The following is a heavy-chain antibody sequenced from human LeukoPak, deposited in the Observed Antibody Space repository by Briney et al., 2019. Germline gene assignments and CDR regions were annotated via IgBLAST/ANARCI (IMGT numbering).Heavy chain of an antibody. Sequence: GESLNISCKGSGYSFTSYWIGWVRPMPGKGLEYMGIIHPGDSDARYSPSFQGQVSISVDRSSSTAYIQWSRLKASDTAMYYCATHPGGLQSGFDNWGQGTLVTVSS. CDR2: IHPGDSDA. D-gene: IGHD5-24*01. CDR1: GYSFTSYW. CDR3: ATHPGGLQSGFDN. J-gene: IGHJ4*02. V-gene: IGHV5-51*01.